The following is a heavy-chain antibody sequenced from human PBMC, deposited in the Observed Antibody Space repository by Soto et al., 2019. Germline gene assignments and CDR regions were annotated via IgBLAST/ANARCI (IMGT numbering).Heavy chain of an antibody. Sequence: PWGSLRLSCAASGFTFSSYDMHWVRQATGTGLEWVSAIGTDGDPYYPGSVKGRFTITRENAKNSWYLQMNGLRAGDTAAYYCAKGAPTRDRFRYWYFALWGRGTLVTVSS. CDR1: GFTFSSYD. J-gene: IGHJ2*01. CDR3: AKGAPTRDRFRYWYFAL. CDR2: IGTDGDP. D-gene: IGHD3-10*01. V-gene: IGHV3-13*05.